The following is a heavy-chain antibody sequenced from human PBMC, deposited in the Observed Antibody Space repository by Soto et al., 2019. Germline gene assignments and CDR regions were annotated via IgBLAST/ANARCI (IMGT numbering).Heavy chain of an antibody. J-gene: IGHJ4*02. Sequence: GGSLRLSCAASGFTFSSYSMNWVRQAPGKGLEWVSSISSSSSYIYYADSVKGRFTISRDNAKNSVYLQMNSLRAEDTAVYYCARDGGDDFWSGYYFEYWGQGTLVTVYS. CDR1: GFTFSSYS. CDR3: ARDGGDDFWSGYYFEY. D-gene: IGHD3-3*01. V-gene: IGHV3-21*01. CDR2: ISSSSSYI.